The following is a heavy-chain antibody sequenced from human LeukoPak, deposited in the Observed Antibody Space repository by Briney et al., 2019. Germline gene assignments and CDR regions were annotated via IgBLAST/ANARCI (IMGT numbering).Heavy chain of an antibody. J-gene: IGHJ3*02. V-gene: IGHV3-7*01. D-gene: IGHD7-27*01. CDR2: IKQDGSEK. CDR1: GFTFSGYW. Sequence: PGGSLRLSCAASGFTFSGYWMSWVRQAPGEGLEWVANIKQDGSEKYYVDSVKGRFTISRDNAKSSLYLQMNSLRAEDTAVYYCAREADPWARAFDIWGQGTMVTVSS. CDR3: AREADPWARAFDI.